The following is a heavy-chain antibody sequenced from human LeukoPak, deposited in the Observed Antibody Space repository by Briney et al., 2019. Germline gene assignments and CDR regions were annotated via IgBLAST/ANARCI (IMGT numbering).Heavy chain of an antibody. CDR2: INSDGSST. CDR3: ATKRGSGSYLIDY. V-gene: IGHV3-74*01. Sequence: GGSLRLSCAASGFTFGSYWMHWVRQAPGKGLVWVSRINSDGSSTSYADSVKGRFTISRDNAKNTLYLQMDSLRAEDTAVYYCATKRGSGSYLIDYWGQGTLVTVSS. CDR1: GFTFGSYW. D-gene: IGHD3-10*01. J-gene: IGHJ4*02.